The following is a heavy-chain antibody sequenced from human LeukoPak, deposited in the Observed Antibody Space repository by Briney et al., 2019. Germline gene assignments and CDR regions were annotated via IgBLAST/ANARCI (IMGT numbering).Heavy chain of an antibody. CDR1: GYSFTSYW. CDR2: IDPSDSYT. D-gene: IGHD3-9*01. CDR3: ARQLRYFDWLPLYYYYGMDV. Sequence: GESLKISCKGSGYSFTSYWISWVRQMPGKGLEWMGRIDPSDSYTNYSPSFQGHVTISADKSISTAYLQWSSLKASDTAMYCCARQLRYFDWLPLYYYYGMDVWGQGTTVAVSS. J-gene: IGHJ6*02. V-gene: IGHV5-10-1*01.